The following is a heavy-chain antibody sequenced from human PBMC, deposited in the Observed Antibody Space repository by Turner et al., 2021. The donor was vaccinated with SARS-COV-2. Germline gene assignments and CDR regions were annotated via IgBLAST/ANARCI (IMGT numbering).Heavy chain of an antibody. D-gene: IGHD3-22*01. J-gene: IGHJ2*01. V-gene: IGHV4-39*01. Sequence: QLHLHESGPGLVGPSDTLSLICTVSGASMDNSNYYWGWVRQPPGEGLEWIGSVFYTGATFYNPSLKSRLDISVDLSKNQFSLTLNSVTAADTAVYYCARHPYYYDSSGLYWYFDLWGRGTLVTVSS. CDR1: GASMDNSNYY. CDR2: VFYTGAT. CDR3: ARHPYYYDSSGLYWYFDL.